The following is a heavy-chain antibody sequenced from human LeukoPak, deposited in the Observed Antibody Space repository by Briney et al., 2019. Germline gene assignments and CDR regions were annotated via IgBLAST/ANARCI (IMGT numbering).Heavy chain of an antibody. J-gene: IGHJ4*02. D-gene: IGHD3-9*01. CDR1: GYTFTGYY. V-gene: IGHV1-2*02. CDR3: ARDSRHDYDILTGYSPFDY. Sequence: ASVKVSCKASGYTFTGYYMHWVRQAPGQGLEWMGWINPNSGGTNYAQKFQGRVTMTRDTSISTAYMELSRLRSDDTAVYYCARDSRHDYDILTGYSPFDYWGQGTLVSVSS. CDR2: INPNSGGT.